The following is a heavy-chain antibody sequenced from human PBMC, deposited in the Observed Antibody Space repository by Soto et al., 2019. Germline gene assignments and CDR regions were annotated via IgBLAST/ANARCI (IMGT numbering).Heavy chain of an antibody. Sequence: ASVKVSCKASGYTFTSYYMHWVRQAPGQGLEWMGIINPSGGSTSYAQKFQGRVTMTRDTSTSTVYMELSSLRSEDTAVYYCARRTPLYYDILTGPLYYYFGMDVWGQETTVTVPS. CDR3: ARRTPLYYDILTGPLYYYFGMDV. D-gene: IGHD3-9*01. V-gene: IGHV1-46*01. J-gene: IGHJ6*02. CDR2: INPSGGST. CDR1: GYTFTSYY.